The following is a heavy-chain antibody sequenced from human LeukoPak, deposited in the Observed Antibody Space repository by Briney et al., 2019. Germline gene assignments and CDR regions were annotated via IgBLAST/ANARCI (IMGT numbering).Heavy chain of an antibody. D-gene: IGHD3-10*01. Sequence: GGSLRLSCAASGFTFSSYSMNWVRQAPGKVLEWVSSISSSSSYIYYADSVKGRFTISRDNAKNSLYLQMNSLRAEDTAVYYCARLGFGELFLDYWGQGTLVTVSS. V-gene: IGHV3-21*01. CDR2: ISSSSSYI. CDR3: ARLGFGELFLDY. CDR1: GFTFSSYS. J-gene: IGHJ4*02.